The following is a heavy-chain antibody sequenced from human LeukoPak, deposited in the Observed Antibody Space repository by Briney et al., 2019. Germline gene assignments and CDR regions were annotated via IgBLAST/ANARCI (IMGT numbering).Heavy chain of an antibody. J-gene: IGHJ6*02. CDR3: AREGSGFGESYGMDV. D-gene: IGHD3-10*01. CDR1: GGTFSSYA. Sequence: SVKVSCKASGGTFSSYAISWVRQAPGQGLEWMGGIIPIFGTANYAQKFQGRVTITADESTSTAYMELSSLRSEGTAVYYCAREGSGFGESYGMDVWGQGTTVTVPS. V-gene: IGHV1-69*13. CDR2: IIPIFGTA.